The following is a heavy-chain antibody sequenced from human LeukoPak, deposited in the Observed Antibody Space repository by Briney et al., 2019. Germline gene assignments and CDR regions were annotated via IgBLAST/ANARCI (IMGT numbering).Heavy chain of an antibody. J-gene: IGHJ3*02. V-gene: IGHV3-74*01. CDR1: GFTFSSYW. Sequence: GGSLRLSCAASGFTFSSYWMHWVRQVPGKGLVWVSRINSDGSSTSYADPVKGRFAISRDNAKNTLYVQMNSLRAEDTAVYYCSTGSGHAFDIWGRGTMVTVSS. CDR3: STGSGHAFDI. CDR2: INSDGSST. D-gene: IGHD3-10*01.